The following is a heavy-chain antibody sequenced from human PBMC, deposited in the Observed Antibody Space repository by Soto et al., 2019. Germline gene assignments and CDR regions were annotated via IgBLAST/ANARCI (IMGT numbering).Heavy chain of an antibody. CDR2: IIPIFGTA. J-gene: IGHJ3*02. V-gene: IGHV1-69*12. CDR1: GGTFSSNA. D-gene: IGHD5-18*01. CDR3: AGGIKLWKCDI. Sequence: QVQLVQSGAEVKKPGSSVKVSCKASGGTFSSNAINWVRQAPGQGLEWMGGIIPIFGTANYAHNFQGRVTITADESTSTAYMELSSLRSEDTAVYYCAGGIKLWKCDIWGQGTMGTVS.